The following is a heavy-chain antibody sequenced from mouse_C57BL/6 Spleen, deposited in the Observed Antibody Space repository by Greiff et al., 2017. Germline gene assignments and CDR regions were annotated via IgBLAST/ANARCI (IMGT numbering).Heavy chain of an antibody. Sequence: EVQVVESGGGLVKPGGSLKLSCAASGFTFSSYAMSWVRQTPEKRLEWVATISDGGSYTYYPDNVKGRFTISRDNAKNNLYLQMSHLKSEDTAMYYCARDGTGGFMDYWGQGTSVTVSS. V-gene: IGHV5-4*01. CDR3: ARDGTGGFMDY. CDR2: ISDGGSYT. CDR1: GFTFSSYA. J-gene: IGHJ4*01.